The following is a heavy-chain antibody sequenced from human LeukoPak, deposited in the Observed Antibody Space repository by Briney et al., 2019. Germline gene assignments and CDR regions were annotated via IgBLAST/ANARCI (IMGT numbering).Heavy chain of an antibody. J-gene: IGHJ6*02. V-gene: IGHV1-18*01. CDR3: ARGGEEDYYYYGMDV. CDR1: GYTFTSYG. Sequence: ASVKVSCKASGYTFTSYGISWVRQAPGQGLEWMGWISAYNGNTNYAQELQGRVTMTTDTSTSTAYMELRSLRSDDTAVYYCARGGEEDYYYYGMDVWGQGTTVTVSS. D-gene: IGHD4-17*01. CDR2: ISAYNGNT.